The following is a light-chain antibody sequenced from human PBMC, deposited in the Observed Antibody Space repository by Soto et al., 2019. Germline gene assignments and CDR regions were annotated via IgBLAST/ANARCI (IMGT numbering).Light chain of an antibody. Sequence: GDRVTITCRAGQTISSWLALYQQKPGKAPKLLIYKASSLESGVPSRFSGSGSGTEFTLTISSLQPDDFATYYCQQHNSYSGVNFGPGTKVDIK. V-gene: IGKV1-5*03. CDR1: QTISSW. CDR2: KAS. CDR3: QQHNSYSGVN. J-gene: IGKJ3*01.